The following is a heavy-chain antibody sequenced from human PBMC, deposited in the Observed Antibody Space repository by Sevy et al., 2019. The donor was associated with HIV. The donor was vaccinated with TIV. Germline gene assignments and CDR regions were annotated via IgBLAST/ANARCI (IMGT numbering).Heavy chain of an antibody. Sequence: SETLSLTCTVSGGSISSYYWGWIRQPAGKGLEWIGRIYTSGSTNYNPSLKSRVTMSVDTSKNQFSLKLSSVTAADTAVYYCARDYDFWSGYYAGGYYYYGMDVWGQGTTVTVSS. D-gene: IGHD3-3*01. CDR3: ARDYDFWSGYYAGGYYYYGMDV. CDR1: GGSISSYY. J-gene: IGHJ6*02. CDR2: IYTSGST. V-gene: IGHV4-4*07.